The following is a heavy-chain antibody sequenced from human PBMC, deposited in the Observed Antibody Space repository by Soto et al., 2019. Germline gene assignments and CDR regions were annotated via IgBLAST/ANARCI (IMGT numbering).Heavy chain of an antibody. Sequence: SVKVSCKASGGTFSSYAISWVRQAPGQGLEWMGGIIPIFGTANYAQKFQGRVTITADESTSTAYMELSSLRSEDTAVYYCARPIRQGYCSGGSCYSGSYYGMDVWGQGTTVTVS. J-gene: IGHJ6*02. CDR2: IIPIFGTA. D-gene: IGHD2-15*01. CDR1: GGTFSSYA. V-gene: IGHV1-69*13. CDR3: ARPIRQGYCSGGSCYSGSYYGMDV.